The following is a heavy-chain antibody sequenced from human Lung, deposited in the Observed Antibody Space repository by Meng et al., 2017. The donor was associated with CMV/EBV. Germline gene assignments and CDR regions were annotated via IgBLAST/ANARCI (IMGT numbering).Heavy chain of an antibody. J-gene: IGHJ4*02. CDR3: AKDQLLFGGPNAYFDD. CDR1: GFTFDTHG. V-gene: IGHV3-30*02. Sequence: GGSXRLXXAASGFTFDTHGMHWVRQAPGKGLEWVAFIRHDGSTTFYGDSVKGRFTISRDNSKNTLYLQMNSLRAEETAVYYCAKDQLLFGGPNAYFDDWGQGXLVTVSS. D-gene: IGHD3-16*01. CDR2: IRHDGSTT.